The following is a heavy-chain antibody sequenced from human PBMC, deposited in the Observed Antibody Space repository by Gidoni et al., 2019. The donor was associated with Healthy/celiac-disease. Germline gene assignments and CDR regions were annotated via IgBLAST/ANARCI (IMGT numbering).Heavy chain of an antibody. CDR1: GYTLTELS. CDR3: AQRTRFNVAGYAFDI. V-gene: IGHV1-24*01. J-gene: IGHJ3*02. D-gene: IGHD6-19*01. CDR2: FDPEDGET. Sequence: QVQLVQSGAEVKNPGASVKVSCKVYGYTLTELSMHGVRQAPGKGLEWIGGFDPEDGETLYAQKFQGRVTMTEDTSTDTAYMELSSLRSEDTAVYYCAQRTRFNVAGYAFDIWGQGTMVTVSS.